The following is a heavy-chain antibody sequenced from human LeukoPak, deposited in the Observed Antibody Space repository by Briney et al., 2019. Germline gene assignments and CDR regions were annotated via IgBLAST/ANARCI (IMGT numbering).Heavy chain of an antibody. CDR1: GYSFTSYW. CDR3: ARPARPEGSYYYYMDV. J-gene: IGHJ6*03. D-gene: IGHD6-6*01. V-gene: IGHV5-51*01. Sequence: GESLKISCKGSGYSFTSYWIGWVRQMPGKGLEWMGIIYPGDSDTRYSPSFQGQVTISADKSISTAYLQWSSLKASDTATYYCARPARPEGSYYYYMDVWGKGTTVTVSS. CDR2: IYPGDSDT.